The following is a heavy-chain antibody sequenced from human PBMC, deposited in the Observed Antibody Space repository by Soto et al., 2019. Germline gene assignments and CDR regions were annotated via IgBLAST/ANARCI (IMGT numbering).Heavy chain of an antibody. Sequence: VDLVESGGGLVKPGGSLTLSCATSGFTFSNYRMNWVRQAPGKGLEWVASISGSGKDTFYRDSVKGRFTISRDNAESSLVLQMNSLTVDDTAVYHCARVHLVRTSSYYCGMDVWGPGTTVIVSS. CDR1: GFTFSNYR. CDR2: ISGSGKDT. D-gene: IGHD6-6*01. J-gene: IGHJ6*02. V-gene: IGHV3-21*06. CDR3: ARVHLVRTSSYYCGMDV.